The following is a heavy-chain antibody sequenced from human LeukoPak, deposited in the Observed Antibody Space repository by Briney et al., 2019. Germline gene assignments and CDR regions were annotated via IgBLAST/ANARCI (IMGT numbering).Heavy chain of an antibody. CDR1: GFTFSGYW. D-gene: IGHD3-22*01. V-gene: IGHV3-74*01. CDR3: ARSANYFDTSGQDY. J-gene: IGHJ4*02. CDR2: TNRDDSDT. Sequence: GGSLRLSCVASGFTFSGYWMHWARQAPGKGLVWVSRTNRDDSDTSYADSVKGRFTISRDKAKSTLYLQMNSLRVEDTAVYYCARSANYFDTSGQDYWGQGTLVTVSS.